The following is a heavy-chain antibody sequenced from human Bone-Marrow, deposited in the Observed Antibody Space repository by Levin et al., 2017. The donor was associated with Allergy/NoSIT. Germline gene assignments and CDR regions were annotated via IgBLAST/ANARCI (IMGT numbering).Heavy chain of an antibody. V-gene: IGHV3-13*04. CDR2: IGTAADS. CDR1: GFSFSSYD. D-gene: IGHD2-2*01. CDR3: ARVALPRYCTSTSCSDSGYYFDY. Sequence: GESLKISCAASGFSFSSYDMHWVRQATGRGLEWVSAIGTAADSYYSGSVKGRFTVSRDNAKNSFYLQMNSLRAGDTAVYYCARVALPRYCTSTSCSDSGYYFDYWGQGTLVTVSS. J-gene: IGHJ4*02.